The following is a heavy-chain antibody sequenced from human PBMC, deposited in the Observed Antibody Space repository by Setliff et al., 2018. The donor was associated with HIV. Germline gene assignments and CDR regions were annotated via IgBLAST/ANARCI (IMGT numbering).Heavy chain of an antibody. D-gene: IGHD1-26*01. CDR2: IIPIFGTA. CDR3: ASGSHGEGATDY. V-gene: IGHV1-69*13. Sequence: GASVKVSCKASGGTFSSYAISWVRQAPGQGLEWMGRIIPIFGTANYAQKFQGRVTFTADESTNTAYMELSSLRSEDTAVYYCASGSHGEGATDYWGLGTLVTVS. J-gene: IGHJ4*02. CDR1: GGTFSSYA.